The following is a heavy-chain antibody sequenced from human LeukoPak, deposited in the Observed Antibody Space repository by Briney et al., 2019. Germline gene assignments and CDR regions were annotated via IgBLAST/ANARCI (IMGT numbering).Heavy chain of an antibody. CDR3: AKGRQTTVAGLVFDY. Sequence: GGSLRLSCAASGFTFKTYGMHWVRQSPGKGLEWVAFIRHDGSNTYYEDSVKGRFTISRDNSKNTLYLQMNSLRAEDTAAYYCAKGRQTTVAGLVFDYWGQGTLVTVSS. CDR1: GFTFKTYG. CDR2: IRHDGSNT. D-gene: IGHD6-19*01. J-gene: IGHJ4*02. V-gene: IGHV3-30*02.